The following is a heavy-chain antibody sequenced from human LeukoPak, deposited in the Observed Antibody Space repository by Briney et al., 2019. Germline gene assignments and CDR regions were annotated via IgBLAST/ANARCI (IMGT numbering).Heavy chain of an antibody. D-gene: IGHD2-2*01. J-gene: IGHJ4*02. CDR2: ISSSGGTV. CDR1: GFTFSSYE. V-gene: IGHV3-48*03. CDR3: ARVSGGVVVPAAIPDY. Sequence: GGSLRLSCAASGFTFSSYEMNWVRQAPGKGLEWVSYISSSGGTVYYADSVKGRFTISRDNAKNSLYLQMNSLRAEDTAVYYCARVSGGVVVPAAIPDYWGQGTLVTVSS.